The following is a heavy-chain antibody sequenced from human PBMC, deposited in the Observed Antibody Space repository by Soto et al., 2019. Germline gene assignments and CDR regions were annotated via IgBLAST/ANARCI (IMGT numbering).Heavy chain of an antibody. CDR1: GFTFSAAW. CDR2: ITRKTDGGTT. J-gene: IGHJ4*02. Sequence: EVQLVESGGGLVEPGGFLTLSCATSGFTFSAAWMTWVRQAPGKGLEWVGPITRKTDGGTTDYAESVKGRFTISRDDSKNTRKPQMGSQKREDTAGYSCTTGGRSMVGEIVVTEYPDYWGQGTLVAVSS. CDR3: TTGGRSMVGEIVVTEYPDY. V-gene: IGHV3-15*01. D-gene: IGHD3-10*01.